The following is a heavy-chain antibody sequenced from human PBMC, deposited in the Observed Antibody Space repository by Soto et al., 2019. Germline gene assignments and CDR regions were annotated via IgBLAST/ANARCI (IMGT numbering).Heavy chain of an antibody. CDR2: IHWNDDK. J-gene: IGHJ4*02. V-gene: IGHV2-5*01. D-gene: IGHD3-22*01. CDR3: AHTKDRSGFLNS. Sequence: SGPTLVNPTHTLTLTCSFSGFSLSAYGVRVIWFRQPPGETLEWLALIHWNDDKRYSPYLKSRLTITKDTSKNQVVLTLTNLDPLDTGTYFCAHTKDRSGFLNSWGKVILVTVSS. CDR1: GFSLSAYGVR.